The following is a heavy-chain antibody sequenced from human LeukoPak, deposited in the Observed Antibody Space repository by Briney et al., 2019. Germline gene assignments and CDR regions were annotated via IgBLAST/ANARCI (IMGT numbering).Heavy chain of an antibody. J-gene: IGHJ3*02. V-gene: IGHV3-30*18. D-gene: IGHD1-1*01. CDR2: ISYDGSNK. CDR1: GFTFSIYG. CDR3: GKVDPRTDAFDI. Sequence: GGSLRLSCAASGFTFSIYGMHWVRQAPGKGLEWVAVISYDGSNKYYADSVKGRFTISRDNSKNTLYLQMNSLRAEDTAVYYCGKVDPRTDAFDIWGQGTMVTVSS.